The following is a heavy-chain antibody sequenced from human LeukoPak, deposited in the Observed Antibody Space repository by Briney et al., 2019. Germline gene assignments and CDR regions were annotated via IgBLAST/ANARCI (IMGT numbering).Heavy chain of an antibody. V-gene: IGHV3-48*03. CDR2: ISSSGSTI. Sequence: GGSLRLSCAASGFTFSSYEMNWVRRAPGKGLEWVSYISSSGSTIYYADSVKGRFTISRDNSKNTLYLQMNSLRAEDTAVYYCARDYRAATSSIGGGLAYWGQGTLVTVSS. CDR3: ARDYRAATSSIGGGLAY. D-gene: IGHD2-15*01. CDR1: GFTFSSYE. J-gene: IGHJ4*02.